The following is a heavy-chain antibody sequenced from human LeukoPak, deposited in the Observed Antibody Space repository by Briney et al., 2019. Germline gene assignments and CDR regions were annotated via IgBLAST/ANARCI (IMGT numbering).Heavy chain of an antibody. J-gene: IGHJ4*02. CDR3: AKLISPYDS. D-gene: IGHD3/OR15-3a*01. CDR1: GFTFSTYG. CDR2: IRYDGNNK. Sequence: GGSLRLSCAASGFTFSTYGTHWVRQAPGKGLEWVAFIRYDGNNKYYADSVKGRFTITRDNSKNTLYLQMNSLRAEDTAIYYCAKLISPYDSWGQGILVTVSS. V-gene: IGHV3-30*02.